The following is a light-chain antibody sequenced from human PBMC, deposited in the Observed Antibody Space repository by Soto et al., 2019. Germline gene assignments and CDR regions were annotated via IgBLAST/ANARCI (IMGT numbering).Light chain of an antibody. CDR1: QSISSY. CDR2: AAS. J-gene: IGKJ2*01. Sequence: DIQMTQSPSSLSASVGDRVTITCRASQSISSYLNWYQQKPGKAPKFLIHAASSLQSGVPPRFSGSGSGTDFTLTISSLQPEDFATYYCQQSYSIPYTFGQGTKLEIK. CDR3: QQSYSIPYT. V-gene: IGKV1-39*01.